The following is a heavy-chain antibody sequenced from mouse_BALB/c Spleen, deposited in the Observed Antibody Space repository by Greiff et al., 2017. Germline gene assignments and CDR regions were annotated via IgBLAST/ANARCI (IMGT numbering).Heavy chain of an antibody. CDR2: IDPETGGT. D-gene: IGHD2-14*01. CDR1: GYTFTDYE. CDR3: TRRYDGGYFDY. J-gene: IGHJ2*01. V-gene: IGHV1-15*01. Sequence: QVQLQQSGAELVRPGASVTLSCKASGYTFTDYEMHWVKQTPVHGLEWIGAIDPETGGTAYNQKFKGKATLTADKSSSTAYMGLRSLTSEDSAVYYCTRRYDGGYFDYWGQGTTLTVSS.